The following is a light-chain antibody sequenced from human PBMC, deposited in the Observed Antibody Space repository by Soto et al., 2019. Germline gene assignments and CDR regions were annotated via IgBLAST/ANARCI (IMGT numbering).Light chain of an antibody. CDR2: GAF. CDR3: HQRQSWTRT. Sequence: EIVFTQSPATLSLSPGERATLSCSASQSVSSTYLIWYQQKPGQAPRPIIYGAFTRATGIRARFSGSGSGTDFTLTISSLQSEDFAVYYCHQRQSWTRTFGQGTKVDIK. J-gene: IGKJ1*01. CDR1: QSVSSTY. V-gene: IGKV3D-7*01.